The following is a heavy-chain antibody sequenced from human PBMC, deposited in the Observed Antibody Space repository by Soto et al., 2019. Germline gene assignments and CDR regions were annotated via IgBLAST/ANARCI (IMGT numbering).Heavy chain of an antibody. CDR3: ARGPDYDIPPSNFDY. CDR1: GFTFTDYY. J-gene: IGHJ4*02. Sequence: QVQLVESGGGLVKSGGSLRLSCAASGFTFTDYYMSWIRQAPGKGLEWVSYISGSGTTIYYADSVKGRFTISRGSAKNSLYLQMNSLRAEDTAVYYCARGPDYDIPPSNFDYWGQGTLVTVSS. D-gene: IGHD4-17*01. CDR2: ISGSGTTI. V-gene: IGHV3-11*01.